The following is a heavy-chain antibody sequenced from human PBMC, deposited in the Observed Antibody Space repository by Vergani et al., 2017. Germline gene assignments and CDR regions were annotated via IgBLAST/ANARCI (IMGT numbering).Heavy chain of an antibody. J-gene: IGHJ6*02. CDR1: GFSLSPSGMC. CDR2: IDWDDDK. CDR3: ARIRYYYGSGTNGMDV. V-gene: IGHV2-70*15. D-gene: IGHD3-10*01. Sequence: QVTLRESGPALVKPTQTLTLTCTFSGFSLSPSGMCVSWIRQPPGKALEWLARIDWDDDKYYSTSLKTRLTISKDTSKNQVVLTMTNMDPVDKATYYCARIRYYYGSGTNGMDVWGQGTTVTVSS.